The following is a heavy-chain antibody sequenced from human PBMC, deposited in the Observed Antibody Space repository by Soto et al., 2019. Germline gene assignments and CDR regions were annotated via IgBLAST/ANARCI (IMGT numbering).Heavy chain of an antibody. CDR3: ARDFAGRVVPAAIGRFDP. V-gene: IGHV3-30-3*01. J-gene: IGHJ5*02. CDR2: ISYDGSNK. Sequence: QVQLVESGGGVIQPGRSLRLSCAASGFTFSSYAMHWVRQAPGKGLEWVAVISYDGSNKYYADSVKGRFTISRDNSKNTLYLQMNSLRAEDTAVYYCARDFAGRVVPAAIGRFDPWGQGTLVTVSS. D-gene: IGHD2-2*01. CDR1: GFTFSSYA.